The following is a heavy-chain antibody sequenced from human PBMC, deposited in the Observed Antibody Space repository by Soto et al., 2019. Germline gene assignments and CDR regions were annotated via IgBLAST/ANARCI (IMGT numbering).Heavy chain of an antibody. CDR3: ARRMGATTYYYYGMDV. D-gene: IGHD1-26*01. V-gene: IGHV5-10-1*01. J-gene: IGHJ6*02. CDR1: GYSFTSYL. Sequence: GESLKISCKGSGYSFTSYLISWVRQMPGKGLEWMGRIDPSDSYTNYSPSFQGHVTISADKSISTAYLQWSSLKASDTAMYYCARRMGATTYYYYGMDVWGQGTTVTVSS. CDR2: IDPSDSYT.